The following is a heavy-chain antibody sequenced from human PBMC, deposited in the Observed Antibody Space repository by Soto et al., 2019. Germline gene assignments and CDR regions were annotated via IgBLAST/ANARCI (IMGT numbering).Heavy chain of an antibody. CDR3: AGVSGYCSSTSCRYYYYYYYMDV. CDR1: GGSISSSSYY. V-gene: IGHV4-39*01. D-gene: IGHD2-2*01. Sequence: SETLSLTCTVSGGSISSSSYYWGWIRQPPGKGLEWIGSIYYSGSTYYNPSLKSRVTISVDTSKNQFSLKLSSVTAADTAVYYCAGVSGYCSSTSCRYYYYYYYMDVWGKGTTVTVSS. CDR2: IYYSGST. J-gene: IGHJ6*03.